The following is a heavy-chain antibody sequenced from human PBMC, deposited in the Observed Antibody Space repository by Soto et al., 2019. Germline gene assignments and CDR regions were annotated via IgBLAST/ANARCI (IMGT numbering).Heavy chain of an antibody. CDR2: IYPGDPDT. J-gene: IGHJ4*02. V-gene: IGHV5-51*01. CDR3: ARRWSSGWYLDY. D-gene: IGHD6-19*01. CDR1: GYSFSTYW. Sequence: GESLKISCQGSGYSFSTYWIGWVRQMPGKGLEWMGIIYPGDPDTRYSPSFKGQVTISADKSISTAYLQWSSLKASDTAIYYCARRWSSGWYLDYWGRGTLVTVSS.